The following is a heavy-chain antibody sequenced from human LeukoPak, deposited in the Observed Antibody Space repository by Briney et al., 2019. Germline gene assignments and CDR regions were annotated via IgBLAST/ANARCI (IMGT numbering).Heavy chain of an antibody. CDR2: ITGDGGST. D-gene: IGHD1-26*01. CDR1: GFTFSSYV. V-gene: IGHV3-23*01. Sequence: GGSLRLSCAASGFTFSSYVMSWVRQAPGKGLEWVSAITGDGGSTDYADSVKGRLSISRDNSKNTLHLQMNSLRAEDTAVYYCAEKVAGYYGHYFDYWGQGTLVTVSS. CDR3: AEKVAGYYGHYFDY. J-gene: IGHJ4*02.